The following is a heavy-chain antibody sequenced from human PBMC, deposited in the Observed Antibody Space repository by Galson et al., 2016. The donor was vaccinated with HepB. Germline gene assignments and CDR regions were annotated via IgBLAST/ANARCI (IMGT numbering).Heavy chain of an antibody. CDR2: LSWNSGSI. CDR3: AKDISSSFGDLLFQYYYGMDV. J-gene: IGHJ6*02. CDR1: GFTFDDYA. Sequence: SLRLSCAASGFTFDDYAMHWVRQAPGKGLEWVSGLSWNSGSIGYADSVKGRFTISRDNAKDSLYLEMNSLRTEDTALYYCAKDISSSFGDLLFQYYYGMDVWGQGTTVTVSS. V-gene: IGHV3-9*01. D-gene: IGHD3-10*01.